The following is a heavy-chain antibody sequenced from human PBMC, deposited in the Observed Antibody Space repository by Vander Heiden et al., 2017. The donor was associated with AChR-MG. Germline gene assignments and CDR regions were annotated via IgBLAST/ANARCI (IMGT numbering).Heavy chain of an antibody. J-gene: IGHJ3*02. Sequence: QVQLVQSGDAVKKPGSSVKVSCKASGGTFSSYAISRVRQAPGQGLEWMGGIIPIFGTANYAQKFQGRVTITADKSTSTAYMELSSLRSEDTAVYYCASSKTCIDCSKIRPTGAFDIWGQGTMVTVSS. CDR2: IIPIFGTA. D-gene: IGHD1-1*01. V-gene: IGHV1-69*06. CDR3: ASSKTCIDCSKIRPTGAFDI. CDR1: GGTFSSYA.